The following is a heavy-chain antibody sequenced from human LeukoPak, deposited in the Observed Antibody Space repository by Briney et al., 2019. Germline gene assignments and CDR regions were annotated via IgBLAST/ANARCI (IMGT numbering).Heavy chain of an antibody. CDR2: ISRSGSTT. CDR1: GFTFSADS. D-gene: IGHD1-14*01. V-gene: IGHV3-48*02. Sequence: PGGSLRLSCVGSGFTFSADSMNWVRQAPDKGLDWISYISRSGSTTYYGDSVKGRSTISRDNAKNSVFLQLNSLRDEDTAVYFCARDRPGKYYFDSWGQGALVIVSS. CDR3: ARDRPGKYYFDS. J-gene: IGHJ4*02.